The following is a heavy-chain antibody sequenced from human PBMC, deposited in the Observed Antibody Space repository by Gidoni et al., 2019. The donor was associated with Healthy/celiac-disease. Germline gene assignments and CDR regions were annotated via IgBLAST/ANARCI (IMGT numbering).Heavy chain of an antibody. CDR1: GFTFSSYS. Sequence: EVQLVESGGGWVQPGGSLRLSCAASGFTFSSYSMNWVRQAPGKGLEWVSYISSSSSTIYYADSVKGRFTISRDNAKNSLYLQMNSLRAEDTAVYYCARGRLDFDYWGQGTLVTVSS. D-gene: IGHD5-12*01. V-gene: IGHV3-48*01. J-gene: IGHJ4*02. CDR3: ARGRLDFDY. CDR2: ISSSSSTI.